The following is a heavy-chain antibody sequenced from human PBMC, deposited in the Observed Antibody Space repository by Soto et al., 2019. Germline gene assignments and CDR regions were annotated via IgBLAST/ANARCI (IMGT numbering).Heavy chain of an antibody. D-gene: IGHD2-15*01. Sequence: GGSLRLSCAASGFTFGSYGMHWVRQAPGKGLEWVAVIWYDGSNKYYADSVKGRFTISRDNSKNTLYLQMNSLRAEDTAVYYCARGYCSGGGCYLPDSESFDYWGQGTLVTV. CDR2: IWYDGSNK. J-gene: IGHJ4*02. CDR3: ARGYCSGGGCYLPDSESFDY. V-gene: IGHV3-33*01. CDR1: GFTFGSYG.